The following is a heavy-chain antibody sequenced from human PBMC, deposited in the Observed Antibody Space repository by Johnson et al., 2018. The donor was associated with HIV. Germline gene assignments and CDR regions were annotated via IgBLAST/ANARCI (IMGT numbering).Heavy chain of an antibody. D-gene: IGHD4-17*01. CDR3: AKVYGFDYGDYYDAFDI. CDR2: ISYDGSNK. CDR1: GFTFSSYA. Sequence: VQVVESGGGVVQPGRSLRLSCAASGFTFSSYAMHWVRQAPGKGLEWVAVISYDGSNKYYADSVKGRFTISRDNSKNTLYLQMNSLRAEDTAVYYCAKVYGFDYGDYYDAFDIWGQGTMVTVSS. V-gene: IGHV3-30*14. J-gene: IGHJ3*02.